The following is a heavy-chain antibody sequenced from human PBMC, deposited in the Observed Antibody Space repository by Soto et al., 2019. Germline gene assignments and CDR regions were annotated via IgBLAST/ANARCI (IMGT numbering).Heavy chain of an antibody. CDR1: GYTFTSYG. Sequence: ASVKVSCKASGYTFTSYGISWVRQAPGQGLEWMGWISAYNGNTNYAQKLQGRVTMTTDTSTSTAYMELRSLGSDDTAVYYCARDQPFDQVVVVAATKQDLLAGFDPWGQGTLVTVSS. CDR2: ISAYNGNT. D-gene: IGHD2-15*01. J-gene: IGHJ5*02. CDR3: ARDQPFDQVVVVAATKQDLLAGFDP. V-gene: IGHV1-18*01.